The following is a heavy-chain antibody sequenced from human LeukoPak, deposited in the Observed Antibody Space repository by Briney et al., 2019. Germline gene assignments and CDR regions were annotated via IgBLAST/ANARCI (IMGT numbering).Heavy chain of an antibody. V-gene: IGHV4-38-2*02. J-gene: IGHJ4*02. CDR1: GYSISSGYH. CDR3: ARDMGSSPLLWFGESPFDY. Sequence: SETLSLMCTVSGYSISSGYHWGWIRQPPGKGLEWIGNTHHSGSTNYNPSLKSRVTISIDTSKNQFSLKLSSVTAEDTAVYYCARDMGSSPLLWFGESPFDYWGQGTLVTVSS. CDR2: THHSGST. D-gene: IGHD3-10*01.